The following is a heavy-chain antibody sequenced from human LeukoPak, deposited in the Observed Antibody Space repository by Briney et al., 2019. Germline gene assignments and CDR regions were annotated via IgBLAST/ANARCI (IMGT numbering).Heavy chain of an antibody. CDR3: TKGFYDSGSSLSALDH. V-gene: IGHV3-23*01. CDR1: GFTFSSYG. Sequence: GGSLRLSCAASGFTFSSYGMSWVRQAPGKGLQWVSGISVSGGTTHYADSVKGRFTISRDNSKHTLYLQMNSLRAEDTALYYSTKGFYDSGSSLSALDHWGQGTLVTVSS. CDR2: ISVSGGTT. D-gene: IGHD3-10*01. J-gene: IGHJ4*02.